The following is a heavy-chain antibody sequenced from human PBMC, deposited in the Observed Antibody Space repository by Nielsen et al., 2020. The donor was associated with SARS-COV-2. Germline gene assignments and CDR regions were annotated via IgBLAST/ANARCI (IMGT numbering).Heavy chain of an antibody. CDR1: GGTFSSYA. J-gene: IGHJ6*02. CDR3: ARLRDPGADFGYYYYGMDV. Sequence: SVKVSCKASGGTFSSYAISWVRQAPGQGLEWMGRIIPILGIANYAQKFQGRITITADESTSTAYMELSSLRSEDTAVYYCARLRDPGADFGYYYYGMDVWGQGTTVTVSS. D-gene: IGHD1-26*01. CDR2: IIPILGIA. V-gene: IGHV1-69*04.